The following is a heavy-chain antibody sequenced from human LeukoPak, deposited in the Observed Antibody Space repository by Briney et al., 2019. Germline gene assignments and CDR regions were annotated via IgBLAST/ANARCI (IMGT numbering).Heavy chain of an antibody. CDR3: ARADCGGDCYPKFYYYYGMDV. CDR2: ISYDGSNK. Sequence: PGGSLRLSCAASGFTFSSYAMHWVRQAPGKGPEWVAVISYDGSNKYYADSVKGRFTISRDNSKNTLYLQMNSLRAEDTAVYYCARADCGGDCYPKFYYYYGMDVWGQGTTVTVSS. J-gene: IGHJ6*02. D-gene: IGHD2-21*02. CDR1: GFTFSSYA. V-gene: IGHV3-30*04.